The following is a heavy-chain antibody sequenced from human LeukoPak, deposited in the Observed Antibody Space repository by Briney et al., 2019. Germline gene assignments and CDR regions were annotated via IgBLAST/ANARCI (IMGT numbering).Heavy chain of an antibody. D-gene: IGHD3-3*01. Sequence: SQTLSLTCTVSGGSISSYYWSWIRQPAGKGLEWIGRIYTSGSTNYNPSLKSRVTMSVDTSKNQFSLKLSSVTAADTAVYYCARVAPGYDFWSGYYTDAFDIWGQGTMVTVSS. V-gene: IGHV4-4*07. J-gene: IGHJ3*02. CDR1: GGSISSYY. CDR2: IYTSGST. CDR3: ARVAPGYDFWSGYYTDAFDI.